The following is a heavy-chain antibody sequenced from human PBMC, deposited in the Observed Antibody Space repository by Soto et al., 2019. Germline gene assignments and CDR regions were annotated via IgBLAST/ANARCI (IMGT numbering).Heavy chain of an antibody. CDR3: ARDGSPSGYVIGWFDP. CDR2: IYYSGST. J-gene: IGHJ5*02. Sequence: SETLSLTCTVSAGSISSGGYYWSWIRQHPGKGLEWIGYIYYSGSTYYNPSLKSRVTISVDTSKNQFSLKLSSVTAADTAVYYCARDGSPSGYVIGWFDPWGQGTPVTVSS. CDR1: AGSISSGGYY. V-gene: IGHV4-31*03. D-gene: IGHD5-12*01.